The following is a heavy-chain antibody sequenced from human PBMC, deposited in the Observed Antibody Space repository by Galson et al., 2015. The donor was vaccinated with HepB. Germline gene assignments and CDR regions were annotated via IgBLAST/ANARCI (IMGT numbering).Heavy chain of an antibody. Sequence: SVKVSCKASGGTFSSYTISWVRQAPGQGLEWMGRIIPILGIANYAQKFQGRVTITADKSTSTAYMELSSLRSEDTAVYYCAREFLAVAVVDYWGQGTLVTVSS. CDR2: IIPILGIA. V-gene: IGHV1-69*04. CDR1: GGTFSSYT. J-gene: IGHJ4*02. CDR3: AREFLAVAVVDY. D-gene: IGHD6-19*01.